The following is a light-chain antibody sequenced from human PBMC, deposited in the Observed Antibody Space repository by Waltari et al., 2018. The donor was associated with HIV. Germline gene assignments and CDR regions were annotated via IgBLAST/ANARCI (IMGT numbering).Light chain of an antibody. Sequence: EIVLTQSPGTLSLSPGERATLSCRASQSVGNRYLAWHQQKPGRAPRLLIYGASGRATGVPDRFSGSGSGTDFTLTISRLEPEDFAVYFCQLYGSSPPMYTFGQGTKLEIK. CDR3: QLYGSSPPMYT. V-gene: IGKV3-20*01. CDR2: GAS. CDR1: QSVGNRY. J-gene: IGKJ2*01.